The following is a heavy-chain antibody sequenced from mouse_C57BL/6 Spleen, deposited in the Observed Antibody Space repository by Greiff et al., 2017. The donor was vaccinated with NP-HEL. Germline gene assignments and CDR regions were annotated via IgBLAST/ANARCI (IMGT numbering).Heavy chain of an antibody. Sequence: VKLMESGAELVRPGASVTLSCKASGYTFTDYEMHRVKQTPVHGLEWIGAIDPETGGSAYNQKFKGKAILTADKSSSTAYMELRSLTSEDSAVYYCTRFSYAMDYWGQGTSVTVSS. CDR1: GYTFTDYE. J-gene: IGHJ4*01. CDR3: TRFSYAMDY. CDR2: IDPETGGS. V-gene: IGHV1-15*01.